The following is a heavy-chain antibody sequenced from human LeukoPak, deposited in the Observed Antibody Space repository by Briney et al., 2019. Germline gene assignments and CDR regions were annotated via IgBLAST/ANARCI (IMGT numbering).Heavy chain of an antibody. CDR2: VNHSGST. J-gene: IGHJ4*02. CDR1: GESFSGYY. Sequence: PSETLSLTCAVCGESFSGYYWSWIRQPPGKGLEWIGEVNHSGSTNYNPSLKSRVTISVDTSKNQFSLKLSSVTAADTGVYYCARAEITAAGVPFDYWGQRTLVTVSS. CDR3: ARAEITAAGVPFDY. V-gene: IGHV4-34*01. D-gene: IGHD6-13*01.